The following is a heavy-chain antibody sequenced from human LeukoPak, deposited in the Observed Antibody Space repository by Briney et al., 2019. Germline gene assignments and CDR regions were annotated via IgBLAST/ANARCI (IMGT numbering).Heavy chain of an antibody. CDR3: ASSSSGYYFYTTPAAFDY. J-gene: IGHJ4*02. CDR1: GGTFSSYA. CDR2: IIPIFGTA. V-gene: IGHV1-69*13. Sequence: EASVKVSCKASGGTFSSYAISWVRQAPGQGLEWMGGIIPIFGTANYAQKFQGRVTITVDESTSTAYMELSSLRSEDTAVYYCASSSSGYYFYTTPAAFDYWGQGTLVTVSS. D-gene: IGHD3-22*01.